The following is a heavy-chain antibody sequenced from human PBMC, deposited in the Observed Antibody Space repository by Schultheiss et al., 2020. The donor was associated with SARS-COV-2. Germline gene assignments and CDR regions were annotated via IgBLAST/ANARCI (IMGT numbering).Heavy chain of an antibody. CDR1: GGSFSGYY. J-gene: IGHJ2*01. CDR3: ARLIENWYFDL. CDR2: INHSGST. D-gene: IGHD3-16*01. Sequence: GSLRLSCAVYGGSFSGYYWSWIRQPPGKGLEWIGEINHSGSTNYNPSLKSRVTISVDTSKNQFSLKLSSVTAADTAVYYCARLIENWYFDLWGRGTLVTVSS. V-gene: IGHV4-34*01.